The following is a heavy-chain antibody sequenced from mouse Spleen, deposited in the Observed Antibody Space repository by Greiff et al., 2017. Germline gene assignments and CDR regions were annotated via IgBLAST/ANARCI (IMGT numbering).Heavy chain of an antibody. CDR3: ATSGGYYDGWYFDV. D-gene: IGHD2-3*01. J-gene: IGHJ1*01. CDR1: GYTFTDYY. Sequence: QVQLQQSGAELVRPGASVKLSCKASGYTFTDYYINWVKQRPGQGLEWIARIYPGSGNTYYNEKFKGKATLTAEKSSSTAYMQLSSLTSEDSAVYFCATSGGYYDGWYFDVWGAGTTVTVSS. CDR2: IYPGSGNT. V-gene: IGHV1-76*01.